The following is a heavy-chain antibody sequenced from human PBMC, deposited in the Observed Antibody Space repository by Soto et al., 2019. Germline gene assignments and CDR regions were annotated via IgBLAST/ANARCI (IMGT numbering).Heavy chain of an antibody. Sequence: QVQLVQSGAEVKKPGASVKVSCKASGYTFTSYGISWVRQAPGQGLEWMGWISAYNCNTNYAQKLQGRVTMPTDTSTSTAYMELRSLRSDDTAVYYCARQTAMAHYYYGMDVWGQGTTVTVSS. CDR2: ISAYNCNT. J-gene: IGHJ6*02. V-gene: IGHV1-18*04. CDR3: ARQTAMAHYYYGMDV. CDR1: GYTFTSYG. D-gene: IGHD5-18*01.